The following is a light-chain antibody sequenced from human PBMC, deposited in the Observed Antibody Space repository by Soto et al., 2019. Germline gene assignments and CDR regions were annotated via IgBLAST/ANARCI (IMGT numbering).Light chain of an antibody. CDR3: QQYGTSPWT. V-gene: IGKV3-20*01. J-gene: IGKJ1*01. Sequence: EVVLTQSPGTLSLFPGERATLSCRATQRVSSNYLAWYQQKPGQAPRLLIYIASSRATGIPDRFSGSESGTDFTLTISRLEPEDFAVYYCQQYGTSPWTFGQGTKVEIK. CDR2: IAS. CDR1: QRVSSNY.